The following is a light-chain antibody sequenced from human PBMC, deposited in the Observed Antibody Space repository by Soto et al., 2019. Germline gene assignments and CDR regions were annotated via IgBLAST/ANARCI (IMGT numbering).Light chain of an antibody. CDR1: QGISNY. CDR3: QKYTNVPA. J-gene: IGKJ4*01. Sequence: DIQMTQSPSSLSASVGDRVTITCRASQGISNYLALYQQIPGKVPKLLISAASTLQSWVPSRFSGSGSGTDFNLTISSLQPEDVATYNCQKYTNVPAFGGGTKVEIK. V-gene: IGKV1-27*01. CDR2: AAS.